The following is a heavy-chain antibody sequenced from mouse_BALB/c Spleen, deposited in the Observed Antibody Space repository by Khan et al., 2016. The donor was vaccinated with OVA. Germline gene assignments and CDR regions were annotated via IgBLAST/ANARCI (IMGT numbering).Heavy chain of an antibody. CDR3: ARKDYYDYDPFPY. J-gene: IGHJ3*01. D-gene: IGHD2-4*01. V-gene: IGHV3-2*02. Sequence: EVQLQESGPGLVKPSQSLSLTCTVTGYSITSEYAWNWIRQFPGNKLEWMGYINYSGTTRLNPSLKSRTSINRDTSKNQFFLQLNSVTTEDTATYYSARKDYYDYDPFPYWGQGTLVTVSA. CDR1: GYSITSEYA. CDR2: INYSGTT.